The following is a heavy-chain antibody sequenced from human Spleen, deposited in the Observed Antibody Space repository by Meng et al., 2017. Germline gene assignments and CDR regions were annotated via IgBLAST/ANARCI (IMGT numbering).Heavy chain of an antibody. V-gene: IGHV3-23*01. CDR2: ISSTGGAT. CDR3: VPRTTYFDS. Sequence: EVRLLASGGGLAQPGGSLRLSCGASGIPVSSFGMNWVRQAPGKGLEWVPTISSTGGATYYADSVEGRLTISRDNSKNTLYLQMNSLRAEDTAVYYCVPRTTYFDSWGLGTLVTVSS. CDR1: GIPVSSFG. J-gene: IGHJ4*02. D-gene: IGHD4-11*01.